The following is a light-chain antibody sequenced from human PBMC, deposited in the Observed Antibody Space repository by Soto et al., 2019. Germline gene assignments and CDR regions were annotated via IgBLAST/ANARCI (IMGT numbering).Light chain of an antibody. CDR3: QQYGSSPPRT. CDR1: QSVSNDF. CDR2: GAS. Sequence: EIVLTQSPGILSLSPGERAPLSCRARQSVSNDFLAWYQQNPGQAPRLLIYGASTRATDVPDRFSGSGSGADFTLSISRLEPEDFAVYYCQQYGSSPPRTFGQGTKVDIK. J-gene: IGKJ1*01. V-gene: IGKV3-20*01.